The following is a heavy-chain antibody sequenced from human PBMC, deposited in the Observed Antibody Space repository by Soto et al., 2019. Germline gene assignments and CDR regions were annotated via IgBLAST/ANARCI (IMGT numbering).Heavy chain of an antibody. CDR1: GGSISHYY. J-gene: IGHJ4*03. Sequence: SVTLSLTCRLSGGSISHYYWSWIRQPPGKGLEWIGYVYHRGSTNYNPSLTSRVTISVDTSKNQFSLTLTSVTAADTAVYFCAAGEGRWEQWSYFGEWGQGALVTVSS. CDR2: VYHRGST. CDR3: AAGEGRWEQWSYFGE. V-gene: IGHV4-59*03. D-gene: IGHD7-27*01.